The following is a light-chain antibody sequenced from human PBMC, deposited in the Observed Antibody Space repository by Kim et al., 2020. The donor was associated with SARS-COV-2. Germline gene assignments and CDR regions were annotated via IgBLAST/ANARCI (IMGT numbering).Light chain of an antibody. Sequence: DIVMTQSPDSLSVSLGERATINCKSSQSVLYRSNNKSYLAWYQQKPGQPPKLLIYWASTRESGVPDRFSGSWSGTDFTLTINSLQAEDVAVYYCQQYATDPRTFGQGTKVDIK. CDR2: WAS. CDR1: QSVLYRSNNKSY. J-gene: IGKJ1*01. V-gene: IGKV4-1*01. CDR3: QQYATDPRT.